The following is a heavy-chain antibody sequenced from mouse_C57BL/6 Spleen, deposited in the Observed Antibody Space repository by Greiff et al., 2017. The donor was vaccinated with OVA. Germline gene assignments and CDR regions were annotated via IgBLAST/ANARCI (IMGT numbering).Heavy chain of an antibody. CDR3: AGIYYGYDVFAY. J-gene: IGHJ3*01. Sequence: EVQLQQSGPELVKPGASVKISCKASGYTFTDYYMNWVKQSHGKSLEWIGDINPNNGGTSYNQKFKGKATLTVDKSSSTAYMELRSLTSEDSAVYYCAGIYYGYDVFAYWGQGTLVTVSA. CDR2: INPNNGGT. V-gene: IGHV1-26*01. CDR1: GYTFTDYY. D-gene: IGHD2-2*01.